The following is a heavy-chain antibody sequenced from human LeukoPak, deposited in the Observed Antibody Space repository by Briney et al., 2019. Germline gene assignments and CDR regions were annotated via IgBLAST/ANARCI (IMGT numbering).Heavy chain of an antibody. V-gene: IGHV3-48*01. Sequence: GGALRLSCAASGFTFSSYSMNWVRQAPGKGLEWVSYISSSSSTIYYADSVKGLFTISRDKAKTSLYLQMNSLRAEDTAVYYCARGGGIAAAGSVDYWGQGTLVTVSS. CDR3: ARGGGIAAAGSVDY. J-gene: IGHJ4*02. D-gene: IGHD6-13*01. CDR2: ISSSSSTI. CDR1: GFTFSSYS.